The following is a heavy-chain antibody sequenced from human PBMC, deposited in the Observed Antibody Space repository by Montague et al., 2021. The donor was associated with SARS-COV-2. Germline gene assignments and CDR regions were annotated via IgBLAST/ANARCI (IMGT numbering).Heavy chain of an antibody. CDR2: ISYDGSNK. CDR1: GFTFSSYA. J-gene: IGHJ4*02. V-gene: IGHV3-30-3*01. D-gene: IGHD3-3*01. Sequence: SLSLSCAASGFTFSSYAMHWVRQAPGKGLEWVAVISYDGSNKYYADSVKGRFTISRDNSKNTLYLQMNSLRAEDTAVYYCERDRFLEPMFDYWGQGTLVTVSS. CDR3: ERDRFLEPMFDY.